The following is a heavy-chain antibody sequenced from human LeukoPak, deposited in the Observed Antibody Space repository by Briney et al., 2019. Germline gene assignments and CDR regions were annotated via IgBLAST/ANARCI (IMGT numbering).Heavy chain of an antibody. CDR1: GGSISSGSHY. Sequence: SETLSLTCTVSGGSISSGSHYWSWIRQPAGKGLEWIGRIYTSGSTNYNSSLKSRVTISVDTSKNQFSLKLSSVTAADTAVYYCASSLGYYDILTGYLMSGFDPWGQGTLVTVSS. J-gene: IGHJ5*02. V-gene: IGHV4-61*02. CDR2: IYTSGST. CDR3: ASSLGYYDILTGYLMSGFDP. D-gene: IGHD3-9*01.